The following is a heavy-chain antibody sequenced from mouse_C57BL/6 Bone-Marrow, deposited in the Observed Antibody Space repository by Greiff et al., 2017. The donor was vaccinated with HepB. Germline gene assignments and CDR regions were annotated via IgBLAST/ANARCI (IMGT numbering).Heavy chain of an antibody. CDR2: IYPRDGST. V-gene: IGHV1-78*01. CDR3: ARSGVVASWYFDV. CDR1: GYTFTDHT. J-gene: IGHJ1*03. D-gene: IGHD1-1*01. Sequence: VQRVESDAELVKPGASVKISCKVSGYTFTDHTIHWMKQRPEQGLEWIGYIYPRDGSTKYNEKFKGKATLTADKSSSTAYMQLNSLTSEDSAVYFCARSGVVASWYFDVWGTGTTVTVSS.